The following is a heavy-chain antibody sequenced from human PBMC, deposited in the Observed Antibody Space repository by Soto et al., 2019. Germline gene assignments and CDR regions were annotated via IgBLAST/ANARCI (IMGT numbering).Heavy chain of an antibody. J-gene: IGHJ6*02. V-gene: IGHV1-69*13. CDR3: ARPLQGYCSGGSCYSGPGYYGMDV. Sequence: EASVKVSCKASGGTFSSYAISWVRQAPGQGLEWMGWIIPIFGTANYAQKFQGRVTITADESTSTAYMELSCLKSEDTAVYYCARPLQGYCSGGSCYSGPGYYGMDVWGQGTTVTVSS. CDR2: IIPIFGTA. D-gene: IGHD2-15*01. CDR1: GGTFSSYA.